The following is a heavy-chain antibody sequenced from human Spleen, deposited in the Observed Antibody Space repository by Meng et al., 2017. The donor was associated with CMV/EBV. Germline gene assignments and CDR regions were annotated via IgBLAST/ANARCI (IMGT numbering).Heavy chain of an antibody. V-gene: IGHV3-9*03. J-gene: IGHJ1*01. CDR3: AKGYCSSTSCHIQH. CDR2: TGWNSGFI. Sequence: SLKISCAASGFSFHDYAMHWVRQGPGKGLEWVSGTGWNSGFIGYADSVKGRFTISRDNAKNSLSLQMDSLRPEDMAFYYCAKGYCSSTSCHIQHWGQGTPVTVSS. D-gene: IGHD2-2*02. CDR1: GFSFHDYA.